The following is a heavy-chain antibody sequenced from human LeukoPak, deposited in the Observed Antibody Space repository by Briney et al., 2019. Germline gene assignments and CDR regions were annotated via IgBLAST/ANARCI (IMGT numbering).Heavy chain of an antibody. CDR1: GGSFSGYY. J-gene: IGHJ4*02. CDR2: INHSGST. V-gene: IGHV4-34*01. D-gene: IGHD3-10*01. Sequence: SETLSLTCAVYGGSFSGYYWSWIRQPPGKGLEWIGEINHSGSTNYNPSLKSRVTISVDTSKNQFSLKLSSVTAADTAVYYCARGPALVYYYGSGSYYSFFDYWGQGTLVTVSS. CDR3: ARGPALVYYYGSGSYYSFFDY.